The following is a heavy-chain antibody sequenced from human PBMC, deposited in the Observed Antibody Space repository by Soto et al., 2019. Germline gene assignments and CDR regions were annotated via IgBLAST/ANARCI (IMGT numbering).Heavy chain of an antibody. CDR1: WFSFSIYE. Sequence: RLSCAASWFSFSIYEMNYVRQAPGKGLEWVSYISSSGTTIYYAGSVKGRFTISRDNAKNSLYLQMNSLRAEDTAVYYCASMIFGVVNDYSYYGMDVWGQGTTVTVS. J-gene: IGHJ6*02. CDR2: ISSSGTTI. D-gene: IGHD3-3*01. CDR3: ASMIFGVVNDYSYYGMDV. V-gene: IGHV3-48*03.